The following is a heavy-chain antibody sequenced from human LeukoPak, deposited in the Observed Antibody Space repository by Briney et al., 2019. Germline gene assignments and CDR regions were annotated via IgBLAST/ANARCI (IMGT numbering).Heavy chain of an antibody. J-gene: IGHJ4*02. D-gene: IGHD1-1*01. Sequence: GGSLRLSCAASGFTISSNYMSWVRQAPGKGLQWVSVIYSDGSTYYADSVKDRFTISRDNSKNTLYLQMNSLRAEDTAVYYCATLYKGAYWGQGTLVTVSS. V-gene: IGHV3-66*02. CDR2: IYSDGST. CDR1: GFTISSNY. CDR3: ATLYKGAY.